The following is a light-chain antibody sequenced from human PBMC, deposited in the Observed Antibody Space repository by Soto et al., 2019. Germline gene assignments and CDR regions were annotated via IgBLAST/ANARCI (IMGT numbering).Light chain of an antibody. CDR1: SSDIGGYNY. CDR2: DVS. J-gene: IGLJ1*01. CDR3: SSYTSSSAYV. V-gene: IGLV2-14*03. Sequence: QSALTQPASVSGSPGQSITISCTGTSSDIGGYNYVSWYQHYPGKAPKLIIYDVSNRPSGVSNRFSGSKSGNTASLTISGLQAEDEADYYCSSYTSSSAYVFGTGTELTVL.